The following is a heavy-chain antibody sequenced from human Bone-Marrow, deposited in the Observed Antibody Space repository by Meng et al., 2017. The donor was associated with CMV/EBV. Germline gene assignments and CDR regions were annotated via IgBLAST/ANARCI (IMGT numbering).Heavy chain of an antibody. CDR1: GYTFTSYD. J-gene: IGHJ4*02. CDR2: MNTNSGNT. CDR3: ARNTDRSGSYDY. D-gene: IGHD1-26*01. V-gene: IGHV1-8*03. Sequence: ASVPISSNASGYTFTSYDIKWVRQGTGQGLEWRGWMNTNSGNTGYAQKFQGRVTITWNNSISTAYRELSSLRSEDTAVYNCARNTDRSGSYDYWGQGTPVTVSS.